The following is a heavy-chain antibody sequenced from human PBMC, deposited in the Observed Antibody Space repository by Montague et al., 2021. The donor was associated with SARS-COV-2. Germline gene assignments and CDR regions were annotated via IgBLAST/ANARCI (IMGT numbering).Heavy chain of an antibody. D-gene: IGHD4-17*01. V-gene: IGHV4-59*01. CDR2: VFYSGST. CDR3: ARDTGGDGVMDV. J-gene: IGHJ6*02. CDR1: GGSINSNY. Sequence: SETLSLTCTVSGGSINSNYWSWIRQPPGKGLEWIGNVFYSGSTNXNPSLKSRVTISVDTSKNQFSLKVSSVTAADTAVYFCARDTGGDGVMDVWGQGTTVSASS.